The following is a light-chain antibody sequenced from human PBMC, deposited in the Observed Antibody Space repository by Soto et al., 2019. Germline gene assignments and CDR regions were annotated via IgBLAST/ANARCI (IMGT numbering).Light chain of an antibody. CDR3: CSYAGSSTLYV. V-gene: IGLV2-23*02. CDR1: SSDIGTYNL. CDR2: EVN. Sequence: QSVLTQPASVSGSPVQSITISCTGTSSDIGTYNLVSWYQQHPGKAPKLMIYEVNKRPSGVSDRFSGSKSGNTAPLTISGLQAEDEADYYCCSYAGSSTLYVFGTGTKVTVL. J-gene: IGLJ1*01.